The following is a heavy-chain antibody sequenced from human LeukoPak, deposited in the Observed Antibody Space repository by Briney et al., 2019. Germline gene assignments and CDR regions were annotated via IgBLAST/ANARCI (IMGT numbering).Heavy chain of an antibody. CDR2: ISSSGSTI. Sequence: PGGSLRLSCAASGFTFSSYEMNWVRQAPGKGLEWVSYISSSGSTIYYADSVKGRFTISRDNAKNSLYLQMNSLRAEDTAVYYCARDISGQARFDSPGPPDYWGQGTLVTVSS. V-gene: IGHV3-48*03. J-gene: IGHJ4*02. CDR1: GFTFSSYE. D-gene: IGHD3-9*01. CDR3: ARDISGQARFDSPGPPDY.